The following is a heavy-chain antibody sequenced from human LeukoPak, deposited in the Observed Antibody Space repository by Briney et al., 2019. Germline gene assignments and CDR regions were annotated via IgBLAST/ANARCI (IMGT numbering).Heavy chain of an antibody. CDR3: AGRGQRYFRD. Sequence: SEILSLTCSVSGDSISSDYWSWIRQPPGKGLEWIGYIYGIGNTDYNPSLKSRVTISLDTSKNQLSLNLTSVTAADTAVYYCAGRGQRYFRDWGQGTLVTVSS. J-gene: IGHJ1*01. CDR1: GDSISSDY. V-gene: IGHV4-59*08. CDR2: IYGIGNT.